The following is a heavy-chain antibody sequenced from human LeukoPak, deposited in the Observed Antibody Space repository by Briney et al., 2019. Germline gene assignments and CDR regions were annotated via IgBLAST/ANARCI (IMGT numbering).Heavy chain of an antibody. CDR3: ARDTGVGLTQGYFDY. D-gene: IGHD1-26*01. CDR1: GFTFSSYS. V-gene: IGHV3-48*01. CDR2: ISSSSSTI. Sequence: PGGSLRLSCAASGFTFSSYSMNWVRQAPGKGLEWVSYISSSSSTIYYADSVKGRFTISRDNAKNSLYLQMNSLRAQDTAVYHCARDTGVGLTQGYFDYSGQGTLVTVSS. J-gene: IGHJ4*02.